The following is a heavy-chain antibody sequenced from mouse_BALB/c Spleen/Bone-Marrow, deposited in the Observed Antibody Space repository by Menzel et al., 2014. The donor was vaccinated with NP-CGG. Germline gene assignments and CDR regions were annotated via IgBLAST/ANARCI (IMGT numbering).Heavy chain of an antibody. V-gene: IGHV1S81*02. J-gene: IGHJ4*01. CDR1: GYTFTNYW. Sequence: QVQLQQSGAELVKPGASVKLSCEASGYTFTNYWMLWVNQRPGQGLEWIGEINPTNGRSNYYEKFKSKATLTVDKSSSTAYMQLSSLTSEDSAVYYCARRGDYYGAMDYWGQGTSVTVSS. CDR2: INPTNGRS. D-gene: IGHD1-1*01. CDR3: ARRGDYYGAMDY.